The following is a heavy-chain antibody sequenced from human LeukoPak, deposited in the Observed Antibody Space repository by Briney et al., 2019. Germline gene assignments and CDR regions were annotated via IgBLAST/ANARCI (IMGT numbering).Heavy chain of an antibody. V-gene: IGHV3-23*01. CDR2: ISDSGVST. D-gene: IGHD3-22*01. CDR1: GFSFNRYA. J-gene: IGHJ1*01. Sequence: GGSLRLSCAASGFSFNRYAMTWVRQAPGKGLEWVSDISDSGVSTYYADSLKGRFTISRDNSRNTLYLHMNSLRAEDTAVYYCAPDYYRACVHWGQGTLVTVSS. CDR3: APDYYRACVH.